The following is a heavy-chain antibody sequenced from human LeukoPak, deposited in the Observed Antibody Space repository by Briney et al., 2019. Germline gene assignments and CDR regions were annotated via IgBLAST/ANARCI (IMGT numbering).Heavy chain of an antibody. V-gene: IGHV4-34*01. Sequence: SETLSPTCAVYGGSFSGYYWSWIRQPPGKGLEWIGEINHSGSTNYNPSLKSRVTISVDTSKNQFSLKLSSVTAADTAVYYCAREDYGGNSEYFRHWGQGTLVTVSS. J-gene: IGHJ1*01. CDR2: INHSGST. CDR3: AREDYGGNSEYFRH. CDR1: GGSFSGYY. D-gene: IGHD4-23*01.